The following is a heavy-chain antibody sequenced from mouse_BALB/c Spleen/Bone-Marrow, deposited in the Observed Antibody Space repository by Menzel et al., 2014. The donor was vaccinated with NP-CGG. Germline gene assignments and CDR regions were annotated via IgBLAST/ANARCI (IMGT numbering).Heavy chain of an antibody. J-gene: IGHJ3*01. V-gene: IGHV1-9*01. Sequence: VQRVESGAELMKPGASVKISCKATGYTFSSYWIEWVKQRPGHGLEWIGEILPGSGSTNYNEKFKGKATFTADTSSNTASMQLSSLTSEDSAVYYCARRGISWFAYWGQGTLVTVSA. CDR3: ARRGISWFAY. CDR2: ILPGSGST. CDR1: GYTFSSYW.